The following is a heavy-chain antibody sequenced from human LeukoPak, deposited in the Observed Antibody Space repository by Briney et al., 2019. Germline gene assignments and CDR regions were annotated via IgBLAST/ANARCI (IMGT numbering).Heavy chain of an antibody. Sequence: YWIGWIRQPPGKGLEWIGYIYYSGSTYYNPSLKSRVTISVDTSKNQFSLKLSSVTAADTAVYYCARAYSSSWSLRWAILFDYWGQGTLVTVSS. CDR1: Y. V-gene: IGHV4-30-4*08. J-gene: IGHJ4*02. D-gene: IGHD6-13*01. CDR3: ARAYSSSWSLRWAILFDY. CDR2: IYYSGST.